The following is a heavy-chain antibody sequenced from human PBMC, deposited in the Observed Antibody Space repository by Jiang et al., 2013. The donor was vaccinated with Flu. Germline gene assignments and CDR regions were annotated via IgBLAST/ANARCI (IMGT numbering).Heavy chain of an antibody. CDR3: ARGDMVTTSL. CDR1: GDSVSSRSRY. Sequence: PGLVKPSETLSLTCSVSGDSVSSRSRYWGWIRSPREGTGVDWENPLQWDNQLQPSLKSRVVISLDTSKNQFSLRLSSVTAADTAVYYCARGDMVTTSLWGQGMLVTVSS. CDR2: PLQWDN. D-gene: IGHD5-18*01. J-gene: IGHJ4*02. V-gene: IGHV4-61*01.